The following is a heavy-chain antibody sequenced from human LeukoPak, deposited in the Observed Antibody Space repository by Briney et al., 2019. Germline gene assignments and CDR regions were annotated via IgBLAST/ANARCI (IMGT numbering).Heavy chain of an antibody. Sequence: GGTLRLSCAASGFSFSSYGMSWVRQAPGKGLEWVSTISGSGYSTYYADSVKGRFTISRDNAKNSLYLQMNSLRAEDTAVYYCARHETLRYFEYWGQGTLVTVSS. D-gene: IGHD3-9*01. CDR2: ISGSGYST. V-gene: IGHV3-23*01. J-gene: IGHJ4*02. CDR1: GFSFSSYG. CDR3: ARHETLRYFEY.